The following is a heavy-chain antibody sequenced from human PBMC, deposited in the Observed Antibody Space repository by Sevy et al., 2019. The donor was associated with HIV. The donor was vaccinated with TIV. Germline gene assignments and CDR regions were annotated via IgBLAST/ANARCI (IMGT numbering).Heavy chain of an antibody. CDR1: GGSVYTGSYY. D-gene: IGHD3-9*01. CDR2: VYYSDNT. J-gene: IGHJ6*02. CDR3: ARGRVCYDISAVYYPCYLDV. V-gene: IGHV4-61*01. Sequence: SETLSLTCTVSGGSVYTGSYYWGWIRQSPGKRLQWIGYVYYSDNTKYSPSLKSRVTMSLDTSKSQFSLKLTSVTTADTAVYYGARGRVCYDISAVYYPCYLDVWGQGTTVTVSS.